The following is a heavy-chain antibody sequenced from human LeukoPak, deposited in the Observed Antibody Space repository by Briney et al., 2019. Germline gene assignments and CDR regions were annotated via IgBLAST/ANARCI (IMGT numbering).Heavy chain of an antibody. CDR1: GFTFTNAW. D-gene: IGHD4-11*01. CDR2: MYSGGNT. V-gene: IGHV3-53*01. J-gene: IGHJ4*02. CDR3: ARGIGSTVFFDH. Sequence: GGSLRLSCAASGFTFTNAWMNWVRPAPGKGLDWVSVMYSGGNTYYADSVKGRFTISRDKSKNTLYLQMNSLRAEDTVVYYCARGIGSTVFFDHWGQGTLVTVSS.